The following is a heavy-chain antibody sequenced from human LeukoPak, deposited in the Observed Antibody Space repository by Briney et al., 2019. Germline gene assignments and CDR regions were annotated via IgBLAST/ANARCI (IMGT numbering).Heavy chain of an antibody. D-gene: IGHD3-10*01. J-gene: IGHJ6*04. Sequence: GGSLRLSCAASGCTFISNDIHWFRQPTGKGLEGVSAIGTAGDPYNPDSVKRRFTIRSENAKNSLYIQITRLRTGDTAVYYCASGASSARKGTYYYYGMDVWGKGTPVTVSS. V-gene: IGHV3-13*05. CDR2: IGTAGDP. CDR3: ASGASSARKGTYYYYGMDV. CDR1: GCTFISND.